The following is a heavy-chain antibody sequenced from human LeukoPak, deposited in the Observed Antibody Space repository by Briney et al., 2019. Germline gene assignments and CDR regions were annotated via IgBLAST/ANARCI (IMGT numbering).Heavy chain of an antibody. D-gene: IGHD3-9*01. CDR1: AYTFTGYY. V-gene: IGHV1-2*02. CDR2: INPNSGGT. J-gene: IGHJ6*02. CDR3: ARVFEWANYYYYGMDV. Sequence: GASVKVSCKASAYTFTGYYIHWVRQAPGQGLEWMGWINPNSGGTNYAQSFQGRVTVTRDTSISTAYMELSRLRSDDTAVYYCARVFEWANYYYYGMDVWGQGTTVTVSS.